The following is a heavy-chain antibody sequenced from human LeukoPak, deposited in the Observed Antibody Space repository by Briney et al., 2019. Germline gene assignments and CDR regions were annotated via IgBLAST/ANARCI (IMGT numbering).Heavy chain of an antibody. V-gene: IGHV3-23*01. D-gene: IGHD3-22*01. Sequence: GGSLRLSCAASGFTFSNYAMSWVRQALGKGLEWVSVISSSGGSTYYADSVKGRFTISRDNSKNTLYLQMNSLRAEDTAVYYCAKPRGYDGSGDVSDPRSYYFDCWGQGTLVTVSS. CDR3: AKPRGYDGSGDVSDPRSYYFDC. CDR1: GFTFSNYA. J-gene: IGHJ4*02. CDR2: ISSSGGST.